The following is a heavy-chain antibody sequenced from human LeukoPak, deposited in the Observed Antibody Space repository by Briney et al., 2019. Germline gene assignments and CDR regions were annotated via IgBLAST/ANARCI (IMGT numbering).Heavy chain of an antibody. D-gene: IGHD6-13*01. Sequence: PSETLSLTCAVYGGSFSGYYWSWIRPPQGRGLEWIGEINHSGSTNYNPSLKSRVTISVDTSKNQFSLKLSSVTAADTAVYYCARASWYGGYFDYWGQGTLVTVSS. CDR2: INHSGST. J-gene: IGHJ4*02. CDR3: ARASWYGGYFDY. CDR1: GGSFSGYY. V-gene: IGHV4-34*01.